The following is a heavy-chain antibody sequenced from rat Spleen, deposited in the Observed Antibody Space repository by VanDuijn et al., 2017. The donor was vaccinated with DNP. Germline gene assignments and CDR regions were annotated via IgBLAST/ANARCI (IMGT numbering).Heavy chain of an antibody. CDR1: GFIFSNYW. CDR3: TTANSYGFAY. J-gene: IGHJ3*01. V-gene: IGHV5-31*01. CDR2: ISYDSGTT. Sequence: EVQLVESGGGLVQPGKSLKLSCVASGFIFSNYWMTWIRQAPGKGLEWVASISYDSGTTYYRDSVKGRFTISRNNAESSLYLRMDSLRSEDTATYYCTTANSYGFAYWGQGTLVTVSS. D-gene: IGHD1-2*01.